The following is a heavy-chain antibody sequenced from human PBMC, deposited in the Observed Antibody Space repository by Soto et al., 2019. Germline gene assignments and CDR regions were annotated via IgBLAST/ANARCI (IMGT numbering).Heavy chain of an antibody. D-gene: IGHD4-17*01. CDR1: GYTFTAYF. Sequence: QAQLVQSGAAVKKPGASVTVSCKASGYTFTAYFIHWVRQAPGQGFEWVGWINPNNGATNIARKFQGRVTMTRDTSISTAYMELSRVRSEDTAIFYCARVLTSVTTGELDPWGQGTLVTVSS. V-gene: IGHV1-2*02. CDR2: INPNNGAT. J-gene: IGHJ5*02. CDR3: ARVLTSVTTGELDP.